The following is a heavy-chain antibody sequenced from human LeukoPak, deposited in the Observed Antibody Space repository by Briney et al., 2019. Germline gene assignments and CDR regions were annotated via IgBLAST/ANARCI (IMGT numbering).Heavy chain of an antibody. CDR2: INPTGGST. D-gene: IGHD6-6*01. CDR3: ARTAARRFDY. J-gene: IGHJ4*02. V-gene: IGHV1-46*01. Sequence: ASVKVSCKASGYTFPSYYMHWVRQAPGQGLEWMGIINPTGGSTTYAQKFQGRVTMTRDTSTSTVYMELSSLRSDDTAVYYCARTAARRFDYWGQGTLVTVSS. CDR1: GYTFPSYY.